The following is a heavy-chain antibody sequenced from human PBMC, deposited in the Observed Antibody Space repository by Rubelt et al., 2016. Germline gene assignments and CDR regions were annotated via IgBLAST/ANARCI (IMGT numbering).Heavy chain of an antibody. J-gene: IGHJ4*02. Sequence: GQGLEWMGRISAYNGNTNYAQKLQGRVTMTTDTSTSTAYLELRSLRSDDSAVYYCARYTGSATFEYWGQGALVTVSS. CDR3: ARYTGSATFEY. CDR2: ISAYNGNT. V-gene: IGHV1-18*01. D-gene: IGHD3-10*01.